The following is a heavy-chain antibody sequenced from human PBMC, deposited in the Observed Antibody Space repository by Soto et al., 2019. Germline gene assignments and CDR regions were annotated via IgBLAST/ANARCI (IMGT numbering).Heavy chain of an antibody. Sequence: SATLSLTCTVSGGSISSSSYYWGWIRQPPGKGLEWIGSIYYSGSTYYNPSLKSRVTISVDTSKNQFSLKLSSVTAADTAVYYCASQQLVHYYYGMDVWGQGTTVTVSS. D-gene: IGHD6-13*01. J-gene: IGHJ6*02. CDR3: ASQQLVHYYYGMDV. CDR2: IYYSGST. V-gene: IGHV4-39*01. CDR1: GGSISSSSYY.